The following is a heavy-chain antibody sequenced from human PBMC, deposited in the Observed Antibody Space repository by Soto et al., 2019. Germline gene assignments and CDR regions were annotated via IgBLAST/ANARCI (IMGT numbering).Heavy chain of an antibody. CDR2: ISYDGSNK. CDR3: AKDWEGSGLLTDY. Sequence: GGSLRLSCAASGFTFSSYGMHWVRQAPGKGLEWVAVISYDGSNKYYADSVKGRFTISRDNSKNTLYLQMNSLRAEDTAVYYCAKDWEGSGLLTDYWGQGTLVTVSS. CDR1: GFTFSSYG. J-gene: IGHJ4*02. V-gene: IGHV3-30*18. D-gene: IGHD3-10*01.